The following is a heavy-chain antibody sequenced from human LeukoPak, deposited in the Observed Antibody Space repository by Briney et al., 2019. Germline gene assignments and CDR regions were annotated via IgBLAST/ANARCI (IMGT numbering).Heavy chain of an antibody. V-gene: IGHV4-34*01. D-gene: IGHD2-15*01. Sequence: SETLSLTCAVYGGSFSGYYWSWIRQPPGKGLEWIGEINHSGSTNYNPSLKSRVTISVDTSKNQFSLKLSSVTAADTAVYYCARGDSGDWFDLWGQGTLVTVSS. CDR1: GGSFSGYY. CDR2: INHSGST. CDR3: ARGDSGDWFDL. J-gene: IGHJ5*02.